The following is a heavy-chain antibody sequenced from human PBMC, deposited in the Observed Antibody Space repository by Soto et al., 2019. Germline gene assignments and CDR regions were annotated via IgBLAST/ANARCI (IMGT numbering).Heavy chain of an antibody. Sequence: SETLSLTCTVSGCSITSYYWSWIRQPPGKGLEWIGHIYYSGSTNYNPSLKSRFTISVDTSKNQFSLKLTSVTAADTAVYYCARDKGTWFDPWGQGTLVTVSS. CDR2: IYYSGST. CDR3: ARDKGTWFDP. J-gene: IGHJ5*02. CDR1: GCSITSYY. V-gene: IGHV4-59*01.